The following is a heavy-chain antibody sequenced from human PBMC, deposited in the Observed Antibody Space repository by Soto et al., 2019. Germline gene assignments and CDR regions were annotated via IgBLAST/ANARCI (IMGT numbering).Heavy chain of an antibody. J-gene: IGHJ4*02. V-gene: IGHV3-33*08. CDR3: ARDYRPTTTVVMPDY. D-gene: IGHD4-17*01. CDR2: IWYDGSNK. CDR1: GFIFSTYG. Sequence: QVQLVESGGGVVQPGRSLRLSCAASGFIFSTYGMHWVRQAPGKGLEWVSVIWYDGSNKYYADSVKGRFTISRDNSKNTLYLQMNSLRAEDTAVYYCARDYRPTTTVVMPDYWGQGTLVTVSS.